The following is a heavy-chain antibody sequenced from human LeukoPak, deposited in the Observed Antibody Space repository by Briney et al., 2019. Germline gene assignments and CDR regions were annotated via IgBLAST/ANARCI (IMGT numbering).Heavy chain of an antibody. V-gene: IGHV1-69*05. J-gene: IGHJ6*03. CDR1: GGTFSSYA. CDR2: IIPIFGTA. D-gene: IGHD3-3*01. CDR3: ARDGYYDFWSGPSSVPYYYYYMDV. Sequence: ASVKVSCKASGGTFSSYAISWVRQAPGQGLEWMGGIIPIFGTANYAQKFQGRVTITTDESTSTAYMELSSLRSEDTAVYYCARDGYYDFWSGPSSVPYYYYYMDVWGKGTTVTVSS.